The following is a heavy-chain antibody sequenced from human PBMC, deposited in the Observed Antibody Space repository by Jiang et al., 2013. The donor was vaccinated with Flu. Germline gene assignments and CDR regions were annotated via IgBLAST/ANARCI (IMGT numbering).Heavy chain of an antibody. Sequence: GFSLTTTGMCVTWIRQPPGKALEWLALIDWDDDKYYNTSLKTRLTISKDTTKNQVVLTMTNMDPVDTATYYCARVYGAGIYYYFAMDVWGQGTTVTVSS. CDR1: GFSLTTTGMC. CDR2: IDWDDDK. D-gene: IGHD1-1*01. CDR3: ARVYGAGIYYYFAMDV. V-gene: IGHV2-70*13. J-gene: IGHJ6*02.